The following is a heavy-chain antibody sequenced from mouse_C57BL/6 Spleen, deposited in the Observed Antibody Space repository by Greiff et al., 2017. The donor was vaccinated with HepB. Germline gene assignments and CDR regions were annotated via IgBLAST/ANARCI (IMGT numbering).Heavy chain of an antibody. V-gene: IGHV1-82*01. CDR1: GYAFSSSW. CDR2: IYPGDGDT. D-gene: IGHD1-1*01. J-gene: IGHJ1*03. CDR3: ARSALYYGSRSGWCFDV. Sequence: VQLQQSGPELVKPGASVKISCKASGYAFSSSWMNWVKQRPGKGLEWIGRIYPGDGDTNYNGKFKGKATLTADKSSSTAYMQLSSLTSVDSAVYFCARSALYYGSRSGWCFDVWGTGTTVTVSS.